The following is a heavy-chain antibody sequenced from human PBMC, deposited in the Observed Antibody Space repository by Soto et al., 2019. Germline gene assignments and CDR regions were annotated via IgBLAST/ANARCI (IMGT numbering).Heavy chain of an antibody. CDR3: ANRGYNYGPLEY. Sequence: QVQLVESGGGVVQPGRSLRLSCAASGFTFSSYGMHWVRQAPGKGLEWVAVISYDGSNKYYADSVKGRFTISRDNSKNTLYLQMNSLSAEDTAVYYCANRGYNYGPLEYWGQGTLVTVSS. D-gene: IGHD5-18*01. V-gene: IGHV3-30*18. CDR1: GFTFSSYG. CDR2: ISYDGSNK. J-gene: IGHJ4*02.